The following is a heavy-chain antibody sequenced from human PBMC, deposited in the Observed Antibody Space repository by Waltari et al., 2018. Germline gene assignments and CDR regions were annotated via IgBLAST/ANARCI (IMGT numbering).Heavy chain of an antibody. CDR2: ISYDGSNK. J-gene: IGHJ6*02. V-gene: IGHV3-30*01. D-gene: IGHD3-3*01. CDR3: ARDFPAPVLRFLEWSPYGMDV. CDR1: GFTFSSYA. Sequence: QVQLVESGGGVVQPGRSLRLSCAASGFTFSSYAMHWVRQAPGKGLEWVAVISYDGSNKYYADSVKGRFTISRDNAKNTLYLQMNSLRAEDTAVYYCARDFPAPVLRFLEWSPYGMDVWGQGTTVTVSS.